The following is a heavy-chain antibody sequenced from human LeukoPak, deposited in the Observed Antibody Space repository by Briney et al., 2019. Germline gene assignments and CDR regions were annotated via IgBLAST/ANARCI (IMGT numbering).Heavy chain of an antibody. CDR1: GDSIRGYY. Sequence: SETLSLTCSVSGDSIRGYYWSWIRQPAGKGLEWIGRIYTSGSTNYNPSLKSRVTMSVDTSKNQFSLKLSSVTAADTAVYYCARERYSGYDFGFRDFDYWGQGTLVTVSS. J-gene: IGHJ4*02. V-gene: IGHV4-4*07. CDR2: IYTSGST. D-gene: IGHD5-12*01. CDR3: ARERYSGYDFGFRDFDY.